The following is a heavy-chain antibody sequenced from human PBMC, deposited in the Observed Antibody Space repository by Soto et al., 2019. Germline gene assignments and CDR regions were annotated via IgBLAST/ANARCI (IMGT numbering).Heavy chain of an antibody. CDR2: INDRGTT. V-gene: IGHV4-34*01. CDR3: AGGTGGIYEIYY. Sequence: SETLSLTCGVYGGSFSLFYWSWIRQAPGMGLEWIGQINDRGTTEYNPALKSRVSISVDASKKQFTLKLSSVTAADTAVYYCAGGTGGIYEIYYWGQGTLVTVSS. J-gene: IGHJ4*02. CDR1: GGSFSLFY. D-gene: IGHD3-16*01.